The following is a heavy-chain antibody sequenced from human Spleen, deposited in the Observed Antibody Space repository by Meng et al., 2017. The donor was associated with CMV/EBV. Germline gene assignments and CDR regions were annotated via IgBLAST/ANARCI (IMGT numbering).Heavy chain of an antibody. J-gene: IGHJ4*02. CDR3: AKDGGYSGYDSIDY. V-gene: IGHV3-33*06. CDR1: GFTFSDYG. D-gene: IGHD5-12*01. CDR2: IWYDGSNK. Sequence: SLKISCAASGFTFSDYGMHWVRQAPGKGLEWVAVIWYDGSNKYYADSVKGRFTISRDNSKNTLYLQMNSLRAEDTAVYYCAKDGGYSGYDSIDYWGQGTLVTVSS.